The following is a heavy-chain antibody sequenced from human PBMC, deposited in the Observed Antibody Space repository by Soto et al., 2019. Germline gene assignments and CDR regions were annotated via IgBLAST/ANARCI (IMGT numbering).Heavy chain of an antibody. CDR3: AKVRGVSYYYYYMDV. J-gene: IGHJ6*03. CDR2: VYDSGST. D-gene: IGHD3-10*01. Sequence: SETLSLTCTVSGGSISSYYWSWIRQPPGKGLEWIGYVYDSGSTNYNPSLKSRVTMSVDPSKNQFSLKLSSVTAADTAVYYCAKVRGVSYYYYYMDVWGKGTTVTVSS. V-gene: IGHV4-59*08. CDR1: GGSISSYY.